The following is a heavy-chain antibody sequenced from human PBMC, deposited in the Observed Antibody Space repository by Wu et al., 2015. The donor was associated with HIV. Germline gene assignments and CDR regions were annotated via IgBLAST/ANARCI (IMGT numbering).Heavy chain of an antibody. CDR1: GGSFSRSG. J-gene: IGHJ4*02. CDR3: ARERVDYDSAGYRAHRGYYFDY. V-gene: IGHV1-69*10. D-gene: IGHD3-22*01. Sequence: QVQLVQSGAEVKKPGSSVKVSCKASGGSFSRSGISWVRQAPGQGPEWMGVINPRTDSTTYAQSFEGRLTIARDTSKNTVFMELSSLKSEDTAKYYCARERVDYDSAGYRAHRGYYFDYWGQGTLVIVSS. CDR2: INPRTDST.